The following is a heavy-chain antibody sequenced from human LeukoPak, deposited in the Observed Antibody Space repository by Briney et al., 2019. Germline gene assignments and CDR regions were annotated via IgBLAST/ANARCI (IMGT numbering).Heavy chain of an antibody. J-gene: IGHJ4*02. Sequence: PGGSLRLSCAASGFAFNNYAMTWVRQAPGKGLEWVSNINDNGGQRHYADSVKGRFTISRDNSKNTLFLQMDSLRAEDTAVYYCAKTQWKVGPTDYFDYWGQGILVTVSS. D-gene: IGHD1-26*01. V-gene: IGHV3-23*01. CDR1: GFAFNNYA. CDR3: AKTQWKVGPTDYFDY. CDR2: INDNGGQR.